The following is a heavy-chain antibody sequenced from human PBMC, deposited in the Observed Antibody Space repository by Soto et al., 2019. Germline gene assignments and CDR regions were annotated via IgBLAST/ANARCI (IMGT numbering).Heavy chain of an antibody. V-gene: IGHV4-31*03. CDR3: ARVFIAAPNIYFDL. CDR2: IYYSGST. D-gene: IGHD6-13*01. CDR1: GGSISSGGYY. Sequence: QVQLQESGPGLVKPSQTLSLTCTVSGGSISSGGYYWSWIRQHPGKGLEWIGYIYYSGSTYYNPSLKSRVTISVDTSKNPFSLKLSSVTAADTAVYYCARVFIAAPNIYFDLWGRGTLVTVSS. J-gene: IGHJ2*01.